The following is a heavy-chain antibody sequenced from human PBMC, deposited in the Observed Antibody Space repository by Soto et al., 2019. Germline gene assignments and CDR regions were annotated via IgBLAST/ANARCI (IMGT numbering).Heavy chain of an antibody. Sequence: PGGSLRLSCAASGFTFDDYAMHWVRQAPGKGLEWVSGISWNSGSIGYAGSVKGRFTISRDNAKNSLYLQMNSLRAEDTALYYCAKGRPSEYCSGGSCYSDYYYYMDVWGKGTTVTVSS. CDR2: ISWNSGSI. J-gene: IGHJ6*03. CDR1: GFTFDDYA. V-gene: IGHV3-9*01. D-gene: IGHD2-15*01. CDR3: AKGRPSEYCSGGSCYSDYYYYMDV.